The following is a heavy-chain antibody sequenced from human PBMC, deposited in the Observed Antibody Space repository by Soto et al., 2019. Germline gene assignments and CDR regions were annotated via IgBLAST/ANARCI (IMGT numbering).Heavy chain of an antibody. CDR3: ARGKGGRSYYNYYGMDV. V-gene: IGHV3-33*01. CDR2: IWYDGSNK. CDR1: GFTFSSYG. J-gene: IGHJ6*02. Sequence: QVQLVESGGGVVQPGRSLRLSCAASGFTFSSYGMHWVRQAPGKGLEWVAVIWYDGSNKYYADSVEGRFTISRDNPKNTVYLQMNSRRAEDTAVYYCARGKGGRSYYNYYGMDVWGQGTTVTVSS.